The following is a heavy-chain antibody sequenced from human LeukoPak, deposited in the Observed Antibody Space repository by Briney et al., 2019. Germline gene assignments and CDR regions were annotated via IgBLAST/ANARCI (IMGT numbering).Heavy chain of an antibody. D-gene: IGHD6-6*01. CDR3: ARGMAYSSSSGGWFDP. CDR1: GGTFSSYA. V-gene: IGHV1-69*05. CDR2: IIPIFGTA. Sequence: SVRVSCKASGGTFSSYAISWVRQAPGQGLEWMGGIIPIFGTANYAQKFQGRVTITTDESTSTAYMELSSLRSEDTAVYYCARGMAYSSSSGGWFDPWGQGTLVTVSS. J-gene: IGHJ5*02.